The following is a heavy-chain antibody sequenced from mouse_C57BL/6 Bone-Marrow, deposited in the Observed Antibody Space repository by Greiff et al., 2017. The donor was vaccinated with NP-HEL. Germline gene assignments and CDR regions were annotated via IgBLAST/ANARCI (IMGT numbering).Heavy chain of an antibody. V-gene: IGHV14-4*01. CDR1: GFNIKDDY. J-gene: IGHJ2*01. CDR3: YGYYFFGY. D-gene: IGHD2-2*01. Sequence: EVQLQQSGAELVRPGASVKLSCTASGFNIKDDYMHWVKQRPEQGLEWIGWIDPENGDTEYASKFQGKATITADTSSNTAYLQLSSLTSEDTAVYYCYGYYFFGYWGQGTTLTVSS. CDR2: IDPENGDT.